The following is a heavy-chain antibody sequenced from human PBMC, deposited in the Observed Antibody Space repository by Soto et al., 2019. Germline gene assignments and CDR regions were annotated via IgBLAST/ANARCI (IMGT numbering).Heavy chain of an antibody. V-gene: IGHV4-39*01. D-gene: IGHD3-10*01. Sequence: SETLSLTCTVSGGSISSSSYYWGWIRQPPGKGLEWIGSIYYSGGTYYNPSLKSRVTISVDTSKNQFSLKLSSVTAADTAVYYCARLVLLWFGEPIDYWGQGTLVTVSS. CDR1: GGSISSSSYY. CDR3: ARLVLLWFGEPIDY. CDR2: IYYSGGT. J-gene: IGHJ4*02.